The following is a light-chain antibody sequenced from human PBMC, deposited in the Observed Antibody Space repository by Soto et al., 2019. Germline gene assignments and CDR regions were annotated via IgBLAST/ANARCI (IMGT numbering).Light chain of an antibody. V-gene: IGKV3-20*01. Sequence: EIVLTQSPGTLSLSPGEGVSLSCTASQSVSNNYVAWYQQKPGQAPRLLIFDASNRATGIPDRISGSGSGTDFTLTISRLEPEDFAVYYCQHYGGSSKTFGQGTKVDIK. CDR2: DAS. CDR1: QSVSNNY. CDR3: QHYGGSSKT. J-gene: IGKJ1*01.